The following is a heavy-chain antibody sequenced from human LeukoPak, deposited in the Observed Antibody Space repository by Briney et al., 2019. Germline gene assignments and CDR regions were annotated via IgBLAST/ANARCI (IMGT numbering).Heavy chain of an antibody. CDR2: ISAYNGNT. J-gene: IGHJ3*02. CDR1: GYTFTSYG. D-gene: IGHD3-10*01. Sequence: ASVKVSCKASGYTFTSYGISWVRQAPGQGLEWMGWISAYNGNTNYAQKIQGRVTMTTDTSTSTAYMELRSLRSDDTAVYYCARKSHIALVRGDDAFDIWGQGTMVTVSS. V-gene: IGHV1-18*01. CDR3: ARKSHIALVRGDDAFDI.